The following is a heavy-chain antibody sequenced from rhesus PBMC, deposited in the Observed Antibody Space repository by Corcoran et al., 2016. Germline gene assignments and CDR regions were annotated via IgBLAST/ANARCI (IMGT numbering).Heavy chain of an antibody. Sequence: EVQLVESGGGLAKPGGSLRLSCAASGFTFSNHWMYLVRQPPGKGREWISAINSGGGSTYYADSVKGRFTISRENAKNTLYLQMNSLRAEDTAVYYCAKGNLDYWGQGVLVTVSS. D-gene: IGHD1-44*01. CDR3: AKGNLDY. J-gene: IGHJ4*01. V-gene: IGHV3-28*02. CDR1: GFTFSNHW. CDR2: INSGGGST.